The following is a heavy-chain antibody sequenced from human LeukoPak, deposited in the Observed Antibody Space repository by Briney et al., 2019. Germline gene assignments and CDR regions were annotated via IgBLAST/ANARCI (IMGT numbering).Heavy chain of an antibody. CDR3: ARGEFTTSSDPVDF. V-gene: IGHV3-30*15. CDR2: ISYDGSNK. J-gene: IGHJ4*02. Sequence: PGRSLRLSCAASGFSFSSYAMYWVRQAPGRGLEWVAVISYDGSNKNYADSVKGRFTISRDNSKNTLYLQMSSLRAEDTAVYYCARGEFTTSSDPVDFWGQGTLVIVSS. CDR1: GFSFSSYA. D-gene: IGHD6-6*01.